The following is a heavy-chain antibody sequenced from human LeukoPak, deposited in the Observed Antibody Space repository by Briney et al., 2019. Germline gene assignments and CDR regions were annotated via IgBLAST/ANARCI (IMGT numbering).Heavy chain of an antibody. V-gene: IGHV1-46*01. CDR3: ARDLTTVTSDAFDI. J-gene: IGHJ3*02. CDR2: INPSGGST. CDR1: GGTFSSYA. Sequence: ASVKVSCKASGGTFSSYAISWVRQAPGQGLEWMGIINPSGGSTSYAQKFQGRVTMTRDTSTSTVYMELSSLRSEDTAVYYCARDLTTVTSDAFDIWGQGTMVTVSS. D-gene: IGHD4-17*01.